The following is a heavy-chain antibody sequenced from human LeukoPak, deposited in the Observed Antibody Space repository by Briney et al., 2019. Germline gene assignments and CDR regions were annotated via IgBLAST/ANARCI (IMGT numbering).Heavy chain of an antibody. V-gene: IGHV1-18*01. Sequence: ASVKVSCKAPGYTFTSYTISWVRQAPGQGLEWMGWISGYNGNTNYAQNFQGRVTMTTDTSTSTAYMELNRLTSDDTAVYYCARDKIAAAGLQADYYYFYYMDVWGKGTTVTVSS. J-gene: IGHJ6*03. D-gene: IGHD6-13*01. CDR1: GYTFTSYT. CDR3: ARDKIAAAGLQADYYYFYYMDV. CDR2: ISGYNGNT.